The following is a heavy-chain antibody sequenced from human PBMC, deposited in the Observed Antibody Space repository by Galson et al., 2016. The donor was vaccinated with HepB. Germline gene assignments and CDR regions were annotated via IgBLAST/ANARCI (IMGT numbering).Heavy chain of an antibody. CDR2: IRGSGTGT. J-gene: IGHJ3*02. Sequence: SLRLSCAASGFSISIYSMNWVRQAPGKGLEWVSAIRGSGTGTSYTDSVKVRFTISRDNSKNTLYLQMNSLRAEDAAVYYCAKISLVGYNSGRGGSFDIWGRGTMVTVSS. CDR3: AKISLVGYNSGRGGSFDI. V-gene: IGHV3-23*01. CDR1: GFSISIYS. D-gene: IGHD6-19*01.